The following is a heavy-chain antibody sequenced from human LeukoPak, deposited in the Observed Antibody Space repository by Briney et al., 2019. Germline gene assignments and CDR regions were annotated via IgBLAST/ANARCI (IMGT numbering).Heavy chain of an antibody. CDR2: IYHSGST. Sequence: SETLSLTCDVSGYSIRSGYYWGWIRQPPGKGLEWIGSIYHSGSTYYNPSLKSRVTISVDTSKNQFSLKLSSVTAADTAVYYCASSSGSYYYYYMDVWGKGTTVTVSS. D-gene: IGHD1-26*01. V-gene: IGHV4-38-2*01. J-gene: IGHJ6*03. CDR1: GYSIRSGYY. CDR3: ASSSGSYYYYYMDV.